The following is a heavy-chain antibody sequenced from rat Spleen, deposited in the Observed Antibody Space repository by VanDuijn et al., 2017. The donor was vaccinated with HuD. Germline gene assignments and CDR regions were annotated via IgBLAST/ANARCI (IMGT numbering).Heavy chain of an antibody. CDR2: LNTGGGIT. CDR1: GFTFSNYG. D-gene: IGHD5-1*01. J-gene: IGHJ2*01. CDR3: AKNWGFDD. V-gene: IGHV5S23*01. Sequence: EVQLVESGGGLVQPGRSLKLSCAASGFTFSNYGMHWIRQAPTKGLEWVAYLNTGGGITYYRDSVKGRFTISRDNAKSTLYLQMNSLRSEDTGTDYCAKNWGFDDWGQGVMVTVSS.